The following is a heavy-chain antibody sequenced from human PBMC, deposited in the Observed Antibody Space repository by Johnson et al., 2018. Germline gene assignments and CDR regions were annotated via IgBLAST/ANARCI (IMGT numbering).Heavy chain of an antibody. V-gene: IGHV3-74*01. CDR3: ARDRMPDYGDYRDAFDV. D-gene: IGHD4-17*01. J-gene: IGHJ3*01. Sequence: VQLQESGGALVQPGESLRLSCTASGFTFRSYWMHWVRQAPGKGLVWVSRIKSDGTSSTYADSVKGRFTISRDNAKNTLYLQMNSRGAEDTAVYYCARDRMPDYGDYRDAFDVWGQGTMVTVSS. CDR1: GFTFRSYW. CDR2: IKSDGTSS.